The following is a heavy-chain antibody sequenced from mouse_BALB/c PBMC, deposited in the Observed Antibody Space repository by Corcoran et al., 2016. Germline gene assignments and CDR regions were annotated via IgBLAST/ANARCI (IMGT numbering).Heavy chain of an antibody. CDR1: GYTFTNYG. J-gene: IGHJ4*01. CDR3: TREPYAMDY. CDR2: INTYTGEP. V-gene: IGHV9-3-1*01. Sequence: QIQLVQSGPELKKPGETVKISCKTSGYTFTNYGMNWVKQAPGKGLKWMGWINTYTGEPTYADDFKGRFAFSLETYASTAYLQINNLKNEDTATYFCTREPYAMDYWGQGTSVTASS.